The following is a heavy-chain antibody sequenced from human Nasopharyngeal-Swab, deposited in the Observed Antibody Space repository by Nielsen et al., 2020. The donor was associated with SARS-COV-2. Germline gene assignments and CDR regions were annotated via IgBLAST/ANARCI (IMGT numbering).Heavy chain of an antibody. Sequence: ASVKVSCKASGYTFTSYDINWVRQATGQGLEWMGWMNPNSGNTGYAQKFQGRVTMTRNTSISTAYMELSSLRSEDTAVYYCARLSNYDFWSGYYAYMDVWGKGTTVTGLL. CDR2: MNPNSGNT. D-gene: IGHD3-3*01. CDR3: ARLSNYDFWSGYYAYMDV. V-gene: IGHV1-8*01. J-gene: IGHJ6*03. CDR1: GYTFTSYD.